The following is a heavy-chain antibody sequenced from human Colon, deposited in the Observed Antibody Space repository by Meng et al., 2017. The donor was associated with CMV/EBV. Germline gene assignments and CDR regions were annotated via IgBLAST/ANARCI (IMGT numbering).Heavy chain of an antibody. D-gene: IGHD3-16*01. J-gene: IGHJ4*02. CDR2: INEHGSEK. CDR1: GFTFSTYS. Sequence: GESLKISCEASGFTFSTYSINWVRQAPGKGLEWVACINEHGSEKYYVDSVKGRFTVSRDNAKNSLHLQMDSLRGDDTAVYYCEGQRGSSPFGFWGQGTLVTVSS. CDR3: EGQRGSSPFGF. V-gene: IGHV3-7*01.